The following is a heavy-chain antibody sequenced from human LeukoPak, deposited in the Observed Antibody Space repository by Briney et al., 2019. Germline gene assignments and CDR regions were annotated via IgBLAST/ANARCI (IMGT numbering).Heavy chain of an antibody. CDR2: IKQDGGEK. CDR3: AGEARGVNM. D-gene: IGHD2-21*01. CDR1: GFIFSNYW. V-gene: IGHV3-7*01. J-gene: IGHJ3*02. Sequence: GGSLRLSCAASGFIFSNYWMSWLRQAPGRGLEWVANIKQDGGEKYYVDSVKGRFTISRDNTKNSLYLQMNSLRTEDTAMYYCAGEARGVNMWGQGAMVTVSS.